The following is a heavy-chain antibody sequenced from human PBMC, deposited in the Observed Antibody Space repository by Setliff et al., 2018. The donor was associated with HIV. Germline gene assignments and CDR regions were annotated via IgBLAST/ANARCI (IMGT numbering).Heavy chain of an antibody. J-gene: IGHJ4*02. CDR2: IYHSGST. CDR3: ASSRQWLIWYFDY. D-gene: IGHD6-19*01. CDR1: GAPLSSYY. V-gene: IGHV4-38-2*02. Sequence: PSETLSLTCTVSGAPLSSYYWGWIRQPPGKGLEWIGSIYHSGSTYYNPSLKSRVTISVDTSKNQFSLKLSSVTAADTAVYYCASSRQWLIWYFDYWGQGTLVTVSS.